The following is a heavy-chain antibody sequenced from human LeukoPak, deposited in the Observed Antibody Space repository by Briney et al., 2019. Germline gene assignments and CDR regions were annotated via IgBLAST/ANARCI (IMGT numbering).Heavy chain of an antibody. D-gene: IGHD4-11*01. CDR3: ARATVADFDY. Sequence: ASVGVSCKASGGTFSSYAISWVRQAPGRGLEWMGGIIPIFGTANYAQKFQGRVTITADESTSTAYMELSSLRSEDTAVYYCARATVADFDYWGQGTLVTVPS. CDR1: GGTFSSYA. CDR2: IIPIFGTA. J-gene: IGHJ4*02. V-gene: IGHV1-69*13.